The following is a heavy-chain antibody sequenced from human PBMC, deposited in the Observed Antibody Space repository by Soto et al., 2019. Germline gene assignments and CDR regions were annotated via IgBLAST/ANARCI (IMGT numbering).Heavy chain of an antibody. CDR3: THTPFFGDKLDY. V-gene: IGHV2-5*02. J-gene: IGHJ4*02. CDR2: IYWDDDK. Sequence: QITLKESGPTLVKPTQTLTLTCTFSGFSLNTGGVGVVWIRQPPGKALEWLAVIYWDDDKRYSPSLKSRLTISNDPSKNQVVLTMTNMDPVDTGPYFCTHTPFFGDKLDYWGQGALVTVSS. CDR1: GFSLNTGGVG. D-gene: IGHD2-21*01.